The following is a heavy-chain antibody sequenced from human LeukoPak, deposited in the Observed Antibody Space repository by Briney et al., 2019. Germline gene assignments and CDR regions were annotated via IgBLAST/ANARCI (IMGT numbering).Heavy chain of an antibody. D-gene: IGHD7-27*01. J-gene: IGHJ4*02. CDR1: GFTFGVYY. V-gene: IGHV3-11*01. CDR3: AGEHWAAPDH. CDR2: ISNTGGII. Sequence: GGSLRLSCAASGFTFGVYYMTCIRQAPGRGLDPLAFISNTGGIIKYVDNAKGRLTISRDNAKSSMYLEMNSLRAEDTAVYYCAGEHWAAPDHWGQGTLVTVS.